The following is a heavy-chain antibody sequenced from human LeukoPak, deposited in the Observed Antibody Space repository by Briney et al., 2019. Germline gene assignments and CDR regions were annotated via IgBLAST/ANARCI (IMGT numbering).Heavy chain of an antibody. Sequence: SGGSLRLSCAASGFTVSSNYMSWVRQAPGKGLEWVSVIYSGGSTYYADSVKGRFTISRDNSKNTLYLQMNSLRAEDTAVYYCARDVGTTYGDYWNFDYWGQGTLVTVSS. CDR1: GFTVSSNY. V-gene: IGHV3-66*01. CDR2: IYSGGST. CDR3: ARDVGTTYGDYWNFDY. D-gene: IGHD4-17*01. J-gene: IGHJ4*02.